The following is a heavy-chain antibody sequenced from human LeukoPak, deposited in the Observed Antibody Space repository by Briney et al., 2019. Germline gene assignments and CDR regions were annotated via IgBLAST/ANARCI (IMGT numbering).Heavy chain of an antibody. Sequence: GGSLRPSFAASRLTFSSYGMHWFRKPPGKGLDWVAVISYDGNNRYYADSVKGRFTISRYNSKNTLYLQMNSLRAEDTAVYYCAKVRGEVIGAFDIWGQGTMVTVSS. J-gene: IGHJ3*02. CDR1: RLTFSSYG. D-gene: IGHD3-16*01. CDR3: AKVRGEVIGAFDI. V-gene: IGHV3-30*18. CDR2: ISYDGNNR.